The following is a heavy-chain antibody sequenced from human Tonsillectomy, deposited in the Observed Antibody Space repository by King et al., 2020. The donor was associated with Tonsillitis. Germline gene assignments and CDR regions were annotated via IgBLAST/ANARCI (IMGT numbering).Heavy chain of an antibody. CDR1: GGSISSSSYY. CDR2: IYYSGST. V-gene: IGHV4-39*07. Sequence: QLQESGPGLVKPSETLSLTCTVSGGSISSSSYYWGWIRQPPGKGLEWIGSIYYSGSTYYNPSLKSRVTISVDTSKNQFSLKLSSVTAADTAVYYCARIYYDSSGYPWWFDPWGQGTLVTVSS. D-gene: IGHD3-22*01. CDR3: ARIYYDSSGYPWWFDP. J-gene: IGHJ5*02.